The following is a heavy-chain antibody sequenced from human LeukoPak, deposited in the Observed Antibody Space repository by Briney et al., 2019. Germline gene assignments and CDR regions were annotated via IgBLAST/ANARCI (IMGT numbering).Heavy chain of an antibody. D-gene: IGHD7-27*01. CDR3: ARVQRLGDWGSIYFDY. J-gene: IGHJ4*02. Sequence: PSETLSLTCTVSGGSISSYYWSWIRQPPGKGLEWLGYIYYSGSTNYNPSLKSRVTITVDTTKNQFSLKLSSVTAADTAVYYCARVQRLGDWGSIYFDYWGQGTLVTVSS. V-gene: IGHV4-59*01. CDR2: IYYSGST. CDR1: GGSISSYY.